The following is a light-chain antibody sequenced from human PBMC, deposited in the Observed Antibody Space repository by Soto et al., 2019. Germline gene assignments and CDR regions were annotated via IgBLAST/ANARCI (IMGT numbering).Light chain of an antibody. J-gene: IGKJ1*01. CDR2: GAS. CDR1: QSISNF. Sequence: DIQMTQSPSSLSASVGDRVTITCRTSQSISNFLNWYQHKPGKAPNLLISGASNLQSGVPPRFTGSGVGTDFTLTINDLQPDDVATYYCQQTYRHPRTFGQGT. CDR3: QQTYRHPRT. V-gene: IGKV1-39*01.